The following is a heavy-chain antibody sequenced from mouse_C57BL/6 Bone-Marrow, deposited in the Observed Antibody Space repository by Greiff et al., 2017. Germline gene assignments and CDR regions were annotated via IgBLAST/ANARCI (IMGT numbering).Heavy chain of an antibody. CDR2: FYPRSGNT. J-gene: IGHJ4*01. Sequence: QVQLQQSGAELARPGASVKLSCKASGYTFTSYGISWVKQRTGQGLEWIGEFYPRSGNTSYNEKFKGKATLPAAKSYSTAYMELRSLTSVDSAVXFCARRVYYDYDEGDSYAMDYWGQGTSVTVSS. CDR1: GYTFTSYG. D-gene: IGHD2-4*01. CDR3: ARRVYYDYDEGDSYAMDY. V-gene: IGHV1-81*01.